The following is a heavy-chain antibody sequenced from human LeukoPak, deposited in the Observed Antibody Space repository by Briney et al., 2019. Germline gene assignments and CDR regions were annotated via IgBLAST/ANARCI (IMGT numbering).Heavy chain of an antibody. CDR2: IYYSGST. Sequence: SETLSLSCTVSGGSISDYYWNWIRQPPGKGLEWIGYIYYSGSTTYNPSLKSRVTMPVDTAKNQFSLKLRSVTAADTAVYYCARGDFCSKSNCYLRPMDVWGKGTTVTVSS. CDR3: ARGDFCSKSNCYLRPMDV. D-gene: IGHD3-3*01. CDR1: GGSISDYY. J-gene: IGHJ6*03. V-gene: IGHV4-59*01.